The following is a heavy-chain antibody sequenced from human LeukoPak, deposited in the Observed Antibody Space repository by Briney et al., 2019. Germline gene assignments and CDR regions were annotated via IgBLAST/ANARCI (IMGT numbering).Heavy chain of an antibody. J-gene: IGHJ4*02. CDR1: GGSISSYY. CDR3: ARAGVAARPDYFDY. CDR2: INHSGST. Sequence: SETLSLTCTVSGGSISSYYWSWIRQPPGKGLEWIGEINHSGSTNYNPSLKSRVTISVDTSKNQFSLKLSSVTAADTAVYYCARAGVAARPDYFDYWGQGTLVTVSS. D-gene: IGHD6-6*01. V-gene: IGHV4-34*01.